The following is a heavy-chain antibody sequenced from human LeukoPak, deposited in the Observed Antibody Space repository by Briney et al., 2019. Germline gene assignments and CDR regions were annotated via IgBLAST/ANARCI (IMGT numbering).Heavy chain of an antibody. J-gene: IGHJ4*02. V-gene: IGHV3-43*02. D-gene: IGHD3-22*01. CDR1: GFTFDDYA. Sequence: PGGPRRLSWAASGFTFDDYALHWARQAPGKGLEGSPLISGDGGSTYYADSVKGRFTISRDNSKNSLYLQMNSLRTEDTALYYCAQGDSSGYYYTYWGQGTLVTVSS. CDR2: ISGDGGST. CDR3: AQGDSSGYYYTY.